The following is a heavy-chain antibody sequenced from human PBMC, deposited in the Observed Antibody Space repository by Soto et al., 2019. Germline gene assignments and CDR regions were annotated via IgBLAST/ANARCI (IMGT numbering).Heavy chain of an antibody. CDR3: VRGIPSQYSSNWLYWYFDL. CDR1: GFVYSTYA. Sequence: VQLVESGGGVVQPGRSLRLSCAASGFVYSTYAMHWVRLSPGEGLEWVALIWNDGTKKYYVDSVKGRFTISRDNSQNTRNLEMDSLRVEDTAVYFCVRGIPSQYSSNWLYWYFDLWGRGTQVTVSS. D-gene: IGHD6-13*01. J-gene: IGHJ2*01. CDR2: IWNDGTKK. V-gene: IGHV3-33*01.